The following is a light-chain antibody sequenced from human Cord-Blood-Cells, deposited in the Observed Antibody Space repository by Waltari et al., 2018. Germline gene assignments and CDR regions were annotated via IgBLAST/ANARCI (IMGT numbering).Light chain of an antibody. CDR3: SSYTSSSTLV. CDR2: DVS. V-gene: IGLV2-14*01. J-gene: IGLJ2*01. Sequence: QSALTQPASVSGSPGQSITISCTGTRLDVGGYNYVSWYQQHPGKAPKLMIYDVSNRPSGVSNRFSGSKAGNTASLTISGLQAEDEADYYCSSYTSSSTLVFGGGTKLTVL. CDR1: RLDVGGYNY.